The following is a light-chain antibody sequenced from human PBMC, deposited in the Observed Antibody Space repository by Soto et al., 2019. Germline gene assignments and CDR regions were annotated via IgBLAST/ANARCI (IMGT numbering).Light chain of an antibody. V-gene: IGLV2-14*01. J-gene: IGLJ1*01. CDR3: SSYTSSGTYV. CDR2: DVT. CDR1: GSDVGGYNC. Sequence: QSALTQPASVSGSPGQSITISCTGTGSDVGGYNCVSWYQQYPGRAPKLMIYDVTNRPSGVSNRFSGSKSGNSASLIISGLQAEDEADYYCSSYTSSGTYVFGTGTKVTVL.